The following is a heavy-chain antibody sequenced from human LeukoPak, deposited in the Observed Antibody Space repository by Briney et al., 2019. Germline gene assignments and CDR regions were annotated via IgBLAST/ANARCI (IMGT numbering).Heavy chain of an antibody. J-gene: IGHJ4*02. CDR1: GFAFTSSA. CDR3: AADPDDYGFDY. Sequence: APVKVSCKASGFAFTSSAVQWVRQARGQRLEWIGWIVVGSGNTNYAQKFQERVTITRDMSTSTAYMELSSLRSEDTAVYYCAADPDDYGFDYWGQGTLVTVSS. D-gene: IGHD4-17*01. V-gene: IGHV1-58*01. CDR2: IVVGSGNT.